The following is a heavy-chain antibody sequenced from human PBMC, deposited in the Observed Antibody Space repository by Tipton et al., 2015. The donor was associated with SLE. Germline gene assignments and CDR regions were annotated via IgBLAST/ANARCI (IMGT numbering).Heavy chain of an antibody. CDR2: ISKDGSTT. Sequence: SLRLSCAASGFTFSSYAMNWVRQAPGKGLVWVSRISKDGSTTNYADSVEGRFTISRDNAKKTLYLQMNSLRVEDTGVYYCARTASSWYGYWGQGTLVTVSS. V-gene: IGHV3-74*01. CDR3: ARTASSWYGY. CDR1: GFTFSSYA. D-gene: IGHD6-13*01. J-gene: IGHJ4*02.